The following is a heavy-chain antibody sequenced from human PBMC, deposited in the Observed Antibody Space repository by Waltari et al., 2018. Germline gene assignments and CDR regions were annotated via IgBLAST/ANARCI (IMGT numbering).Heavy chain of an antibody. CDR1: GFTFSSYS. J-gene: IGHJ4*02. CDR2: SSSSSSTI. V-gene: IGHV3-48*04. CDR3: ARDHPRRDGYNFDY. D-gene: IGHD5-12*01. Sequence: EVQLVESGGGLVQPGGSLRLSCAASGFTFSSYSMNWVRQAPGKGLEWVSYSSSSSSTIYYADSVKGRFTISRDNAKNSLYLQMNSLRAEDTAVYYCARDHPRRDGYNFDYWGQGTLVTVSS.